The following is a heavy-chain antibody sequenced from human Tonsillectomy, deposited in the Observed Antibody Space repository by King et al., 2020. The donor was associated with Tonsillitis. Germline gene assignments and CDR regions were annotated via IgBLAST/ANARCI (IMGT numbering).Heavy chain of an antibody. V-gene: IGHV3-64*01. J-gene: IGHJ4*02. Sequence: VQLVESGGGLVQPGGSLRLSCAASGFTFSSYSMHWVRQAPGKGLEYVSAINSNGDITYYANSVKGRFTISRDNSKNTLFLQMGSLRVEDMAVYYCATGDYYSLDYWGQGPLVTVSS. CDR1: GFTFSSYS. D-gene: IGHD3-10*01. CDR2: INSNGDIT. CDR3: ATGDYYSLDY.